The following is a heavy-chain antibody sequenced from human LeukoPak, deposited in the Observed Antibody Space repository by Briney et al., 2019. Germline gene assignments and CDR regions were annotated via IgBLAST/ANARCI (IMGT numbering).Heavy chain of an antibody. Sequence: SETLSLTCTVSGGSRIISNYYWGWIRQSPGKGLECIGKISYSGNTYYNPSLRSRVHMSVDTSKNQFSLTLSSVTAADTAVYYCARLTDFWGQGILVTVSS. V-gene: IGHV4-39*01. CDR1: GGSRIISNYY. CDR2: ISYSGNT. J-gene: IGHJ4*02. CDR3: ARLTDF.